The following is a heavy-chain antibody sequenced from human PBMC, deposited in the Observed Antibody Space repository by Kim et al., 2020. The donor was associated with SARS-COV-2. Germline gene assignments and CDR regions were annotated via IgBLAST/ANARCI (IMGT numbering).Heavy chain of an antibody. J-gene: IGHJ4*02. Sequence: ASVKVSCMASGYTFTTYAINWVRQAPGQGLEWMGWININTGNPTYAQGFTGRFVFSLDTSVSTAYLQISSLKAEDTAVYYCARDSNGIDYWGQGTLVTVSS. CDR3: ARDSNGIDY. CDR1: GYTFTTYA. CDR2: ININTGNP. V-gene: IGHV7-4-1*02.